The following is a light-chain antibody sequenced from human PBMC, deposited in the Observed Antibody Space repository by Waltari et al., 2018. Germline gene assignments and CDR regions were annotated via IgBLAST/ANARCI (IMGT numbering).Light chain of an antibody. V-gene: IGKV3-11*01. CDR3: QQRSNWPRT. Sequence: IVLIQSAATLSLSPGERATLSCRASHSIANYLARYQQRPGPAPRLLIDDTSNRATGIPARFSGSGYETDFTLTISSLEPEDFGVYYCQQRSNWPRTFGGGTKVESK. CDR2: DTS. J-gene: IGKJ4*01. CDR1: HSIANY.